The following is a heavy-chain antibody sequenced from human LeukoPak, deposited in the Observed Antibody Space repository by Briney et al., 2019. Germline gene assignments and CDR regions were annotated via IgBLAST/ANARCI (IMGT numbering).Heavy chain of an antibody. Sequence: SETLSLTCTVSGGSISSYYWSWLRQPPGKGLEWIGYIYYSGSTNYNPSLKSRVTISVDTSKNQFSLKLSSVTAADTAVYYCARSLETYYYDSSGYFDYWGQGTLVTVSS. CDR2: IYYSGST. J-gene: IGHJ4*02. CDR3: ARSLETYYYDSSGYFDY. D-gene: IGHD3-22*01. CDR1: GGSISSYY. V-gene: IGHV4-59*01.